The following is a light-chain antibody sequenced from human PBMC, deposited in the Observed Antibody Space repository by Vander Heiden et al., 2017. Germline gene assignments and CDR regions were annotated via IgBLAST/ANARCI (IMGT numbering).Light chain of an antibody. CDR1: QSISSY. CDR3: QQSYSTPLT. V-gene: IGKV1-39*01. J-gene: IGKJ3*01. CDR2: AAS. Sequence: DIQMTQPPSFLSASVGDGVTITCRASQSISSYLNWYQQKPGKAPKLLIYAASSLQSGVPSRFSGTGSGTDFTLTISSLQPEDFATYYCQQSYSTPLTFGRGTKVDIK.